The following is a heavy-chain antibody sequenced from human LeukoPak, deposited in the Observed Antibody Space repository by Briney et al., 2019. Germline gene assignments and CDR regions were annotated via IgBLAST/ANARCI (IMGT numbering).Heavy chain of an antibody. J-gene: IGHJ3*02. Sequence: GASVKVSCKASGYTFTSYGISWVRQAPGQGLEWMGWISAYNGNTNYAQKLQGRVTMTTDTSTSTAYMELRSLRSDDTAAYYCAAGSGYYLLDAFDIWGQGTMVTVSS. CDR1: GYTFTSYG. CDR2: ISAYNGNT. D-gene: IGHD3-22*01. V-gene: IGHV1-18*01. CDR3: AAGSGYYLLDAFDI.